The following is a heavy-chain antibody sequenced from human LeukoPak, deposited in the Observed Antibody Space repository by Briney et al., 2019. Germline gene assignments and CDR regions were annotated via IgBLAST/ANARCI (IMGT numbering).Heavy chain of an antibody. V-gene: IGHV3-21*01. CDR2: ISGSSRHK. J-gene: IGHJ4*02. CDR1: GFTFSSYT. Sequence: GGSLRLSCAASGFTFSSYTMNWVRQAPGKGLEWVSSISGSSRHKYYADSVKGRFTISRDNAKNSLYLQMNSLRAEDTGVYYCTTYGRNGYRGYFWGQGALVTVSS. D-gene: IGHD5-24*01. CDR3: TTYGRNGYRGYF.